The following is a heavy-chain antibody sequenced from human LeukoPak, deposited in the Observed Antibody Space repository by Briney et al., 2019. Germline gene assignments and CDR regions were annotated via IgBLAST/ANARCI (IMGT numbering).Heavy chain of an antibody. CDR3: ARDSLETGYYYMDV. CDR1: GGSISSGGYS. J-gene: IGHJ6*03. CDR2: IYYSGST. V-gene: IGHV4-30-4*07. Sequence: PSETLSLTCAVSGGSISSGGYSWSWIRQPPGKGLEWIGYIYYSGSTYYNPSLKSRVTISVDTSKNQFSLKLSSVTAADTAVYYCARDSLETGYYYMDVWGKGTTVTVSS. D-gene: IGHD1-1*01.